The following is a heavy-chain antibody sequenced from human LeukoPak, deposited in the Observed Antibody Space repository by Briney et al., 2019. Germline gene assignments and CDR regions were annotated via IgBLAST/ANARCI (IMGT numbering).Heavy chain of an antibody. CDR1: GYSISSSSYY. CDR2: MYNSGST. Sequence: SETLSLTCTVSGYSISSSSYYWGWIRQPPGKGLEWIGTMYNSGSTDYNPSLESRVTISVDTSKNQFSLKLSSVTAADTAVYYCARTDYDILTGYYGPFDYWGQGTLVTVSS. V-gene: IGHV4-39*07. J-gene: IGHJ4*02. CDR3: ARTDYDILTGYYGPFDY. D-gene: IGHD3-9*01.